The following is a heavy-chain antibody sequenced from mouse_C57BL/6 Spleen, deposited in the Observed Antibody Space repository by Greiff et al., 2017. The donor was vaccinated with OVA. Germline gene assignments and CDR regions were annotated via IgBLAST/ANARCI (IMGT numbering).Heavy chain of an antibody. D-gene: IGHD2-12*01. CDR2: SRNKANDYTT. CDR3: ARDAIAQGYYAMDY. J-gene: IGHJ4*01. CDR1: GFTFSDFY. V-gene: IGHV7-1*01. Sequence: DVKLVESGGGLVQSGRSLRLSCATSGFTFSDFYMEWVRQAPGKGLEWIAASRNKANDYTTEYSASVKGRFIVSRDTSQSILYLQMNALRAEDTAIYYCARDAIAQGYYAMDYWGQGTSVTVSS.